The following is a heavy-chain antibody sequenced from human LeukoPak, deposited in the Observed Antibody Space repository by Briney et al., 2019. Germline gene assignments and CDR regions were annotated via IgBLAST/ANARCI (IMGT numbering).Heavy chain of an antibody. D-gene: IGHD3-9*01. CDR3: ARVTGYEYYYYMDV. V-gene: IGHV1-2*02. CDR2: INPNSGGT. Sequence: ASVKVSCKASGYTFTGYYMHWVRQAPGQGLEWMGWINPNSGGTNYAQKFQGRVTMTRDTPISTAYMELSRLRSDDTAVYYCARVTGYEYYYYMDVWGKGTTVTISS. CDR1: GYTFTGYY. J-gene: IGHJ6*03.